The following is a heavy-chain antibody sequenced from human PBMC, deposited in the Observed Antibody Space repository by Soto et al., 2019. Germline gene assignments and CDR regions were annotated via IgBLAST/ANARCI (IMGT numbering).Heavy chain of an antibody. Sequence: QVQLVQSGAEVKEPGSSVKVSCKASGGTFADCIMNWVRQTPGQGLEWMGGIVPMFGTATYAEKFKGRVTISTTETTSIALRELRSLRSADTSVYYYGRRGSSSSSRRYYSRRAVWGLGTTVTVS. J-gene: IGHJ6*02. CDR1: GGTFADCI. CDR2: IVPMFGTA. V-gene: IGHV1-69*01. D-gene: IGHD6-6*01. CDR3: GRRGSSSSSRRYYSRRAV.